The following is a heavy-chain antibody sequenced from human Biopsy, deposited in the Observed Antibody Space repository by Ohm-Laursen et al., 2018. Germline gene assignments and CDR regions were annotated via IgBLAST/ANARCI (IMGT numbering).Heavy chain of an antibody. CDR2: IYYSVMT. V-gene: IGHV4-59*02. D-gene: IGHD4-11*01. Sequence: SETLSLTCTVSGDSVTKYYWSWIRQPPGKGLEWIGHIYYSVMTNYNPSLQSRVSISVDTSRNQVSLTLNSVTAADTAVYYCARDSGILNYGNFKYHHYYGMDVWGQGTKVTVSS. J-gene: IGHJ6*02. CDR3: ARDSGILNYGNFKYHHYYGMDV. CDR1: GDSVTKYY.